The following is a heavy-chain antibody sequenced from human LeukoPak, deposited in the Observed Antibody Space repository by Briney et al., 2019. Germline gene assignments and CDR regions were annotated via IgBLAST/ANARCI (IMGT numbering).Heavy chain of an antibody. J-gene: IGHJ6*02. CDR3: ARVGQELLYYYYGMDV. V-gene: IGHV1-69*04. D-gene: IGHD2-21*01. CDR2: IIPILGIA. Sequence: SVKVSCKASGGTFSSYAISWVRQAPGQGLEWMGRIIPILGIAIYAQKFQGRVTITADKSTSTAYMELSSLRSEDTAVYYCARVGQELLYYYYGMDVWGQGTTVTVSS. CDR1: GGTFSSYA.